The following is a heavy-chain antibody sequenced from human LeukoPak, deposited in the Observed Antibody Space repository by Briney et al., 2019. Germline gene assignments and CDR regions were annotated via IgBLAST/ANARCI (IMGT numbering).Heavy chain of an antibody. V-gene: IGHV3-74*01. CDR3: ARGGKSGSYYYFDY. Sequence: GGSLRLSCAASGFTFSTYWMYWVRQAPGKGLVWVSRINTDGRNTGYADSVKGRFTISRDNAKNTLYLQMTILTAEDTAVYYCARGGKSGSYYYFDYWGQGTLVTVSS. J-gene: IGHJ4*02. CDR2: INTDGRNT. D-gene: IGHD1-26*01. CDR1: GFTFSTYW.